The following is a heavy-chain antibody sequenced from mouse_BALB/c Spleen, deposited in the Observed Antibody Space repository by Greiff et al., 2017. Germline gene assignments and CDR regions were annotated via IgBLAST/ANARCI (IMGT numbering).Heavy chain of an antibody. Sequence: EVQLVESGPGLVKPSQSLSLTCTVTGYSITSDYAWNWIRQFPGNKLEWMGYISYSGSTSYNPSLKSRISITRDTSKNQFFLQLNSVTTEDTATYYCASLYDYLFDYWGQGTTLTVSS. J-gene: IGHJ2*01. CDR2: ISYSGST. V-gene: IGHV3-2*02. CDR1: GYSITSDYA. CDR3: ASLYDYLFDY. D-gene: IGHD2-4*01.